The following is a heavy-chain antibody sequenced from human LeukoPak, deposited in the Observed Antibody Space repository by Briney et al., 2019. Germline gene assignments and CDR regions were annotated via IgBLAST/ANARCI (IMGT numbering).Heavy chain of an antibody. J-gene: IGHJ4*02. CDR3: ARDLHFAFDY. CDR1: GFNFRDYE. CDR2: ISITSNTI. Sequence: GSPGTFCATSGFNFRDYEMNWVRQAPGKGADWLSYISITSNTIHYADSVKGRFTISRDNAKNSLYLQMSSLRDDDTAVYYCARDLHFAFDYWGRGTLVTVSS. V-gene: IGHV3-48*02.